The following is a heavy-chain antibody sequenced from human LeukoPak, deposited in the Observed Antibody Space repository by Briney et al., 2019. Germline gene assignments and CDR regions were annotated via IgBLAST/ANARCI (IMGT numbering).Heavy chain of an antibody. CDR2: IRYDGSNK. D-gene: IGHD1-1*01. Sequence: PGGSLRLSCAASGFTFSSYGMHWVRQAPGKGLEWVAFIRYDGSNKYYADSVKGRFTISRDNSKNTLYLQMNGLRAEDTAVYYCAKEDPYALGGQGTLVTVSS. CDR1: GFTFSSYG. V-gene: IGHV3-30*02. J-gene: IGHJ4*02. CDR3: AKEDPYAL.